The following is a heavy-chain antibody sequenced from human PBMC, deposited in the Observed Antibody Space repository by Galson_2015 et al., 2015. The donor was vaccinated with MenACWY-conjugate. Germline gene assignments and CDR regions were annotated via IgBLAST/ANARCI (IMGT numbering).Heavy chain of an antibody. CDR3: ARDLSWLEWELLPRYFQH. D-gene: IGHD1-26*01. J-gene: IGHJ1*01. CDR1: GFTFSSYA. V-gene: IGHV3-30*04. CDR2: ISYDGSNK. Sequence: SLRLSCAASGFTFSSYAMHWVRQAPGKGLEWVAVISYDGSNKYYADSVKGRFTISRDNSKNTLYLQMNSLRAEDTAVYYCARDLSWLEWELLPRYFQHWGQGTLVTVSS.